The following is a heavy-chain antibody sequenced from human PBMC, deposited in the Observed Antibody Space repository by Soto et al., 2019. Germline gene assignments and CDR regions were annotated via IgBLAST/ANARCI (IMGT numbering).Heavy chain of an antibody. Sequence: ASVKVSCKVSGYTLTELSMHWVRQAPGKGLEWMGGFDPEDGETIYAQKFQGRVTMTEDTSTDTAYMELSSLRSEDTAVYYCATDGYSSGWSFDYWGQGTLITVSS. CDR3: ATDGYSSGWSFDY. CDR1: GYTLTELS. D-gene: IGHD6-19*01. CDR2: FDPEDGET. V-gene: IGHV1-24*01. J-gene: IGHJ4*02.